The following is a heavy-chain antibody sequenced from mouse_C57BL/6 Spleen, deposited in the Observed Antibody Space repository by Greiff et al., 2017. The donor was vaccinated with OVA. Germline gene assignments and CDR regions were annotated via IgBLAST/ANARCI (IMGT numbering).Heavy chain of an antibody. CDR2: INPGSGGT. CDR3: ARRTMITTYFDY. J-gene: IGHJ2*01. V-gene: IGHV1-54*01. D-gene: IGHD2-4*01. CDR1: GYAFTNYL. Sequence: QVHVKQSGAELVRPGTSVKVSCKASGYAFTNYLIEWVKQRPGQGLEWIGVINPGSGGTNYNEKFKGKATLTADKSSSTAYMQLSSLTSEDSAVYFCARRTMITTYFDYWGQGTTLTVSS.